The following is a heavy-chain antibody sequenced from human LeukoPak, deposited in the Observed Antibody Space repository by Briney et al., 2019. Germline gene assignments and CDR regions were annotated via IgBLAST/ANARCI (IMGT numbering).Heavy chain of an antibody. CDR1: GGTCSSYA. CDR2: IIPIFGTA. Sequence: SVKVSCKASGGTCSSYAISWVRQAPGQGLEWMGGIIPIFGTANYAQKFQGRVTITADESTSTAYMELSSLRSEDTAVYYCATGRWNSSSWGDYWGQGTLVTVSS. CDR3: ATGRWNSSSWGDY. V-gene: IGHV1-69*13. J-gene: IGHJ4*02. D-gene: IGHD6-13*01.